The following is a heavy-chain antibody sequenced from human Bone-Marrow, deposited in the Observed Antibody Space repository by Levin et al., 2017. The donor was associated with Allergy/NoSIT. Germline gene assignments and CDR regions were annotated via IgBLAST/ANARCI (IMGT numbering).Heavy chain of an antibody. CDR1: GYTFTSYD. J-gene: IGHJ4*02. V-gene: IGHV1-8*01. D-gene: IGHD3-9*01. Sequence: ASVKVSCKASGYTFTSYDINWVRQATGQGLEWMGWMNPNSGNTGYAQKFQGRVTMARNTSISTAYMELSSLRSEDTAVYYCARGLTTRRYFDWLFAGDFDYWGQGTLVTVSS. CDR3: ARGLTTRRYFDWLFAGDFDY. CDR2: MNPNSGNT.